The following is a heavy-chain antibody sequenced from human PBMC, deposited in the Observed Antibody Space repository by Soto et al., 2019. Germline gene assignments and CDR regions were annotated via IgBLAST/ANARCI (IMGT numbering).Heavy chain of an antibody. CDR3: ARGSSNYYYYGMDV. Sequence: EVQLVESGGGLVKPGGSLRLSCAASGFTFSSYSMNWVRQAPGKGLEWVSSISSSSSYIYYADSVKGRFTISRDNAKNSLYLQMNSLRAEDTAVYYCARGSSNYYYYGMDVWGQGTTVTVSS. V-gene: IGHV3-21*01. CDR1: GFTFSSYS. D-gene: IGHD2-2*01. J-gene: IGHJ6*02. CDR2: ISSSSSYI.